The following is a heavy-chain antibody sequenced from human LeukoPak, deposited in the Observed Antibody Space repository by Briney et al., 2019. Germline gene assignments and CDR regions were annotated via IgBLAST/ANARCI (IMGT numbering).Heavy chain of an antibody. Sequence: GGSPRLSCAASGFTFSSYWMSWVRQAPGKGLEWVANIKQDGSEKYYVDSVKGRFTISRDNAKNSLYLQMKSLRAEDTAVYYCASDYDWVYLDYWGQGTLVTVSS. CDR3: ASDYDWVYLDY. CDR1: GFTFSSYW. CDR2: IKQDGSEK. V-gene: IGHV3-7*01. D-gene: IGHD3-9*01. J-gene: IGHJ4*02.